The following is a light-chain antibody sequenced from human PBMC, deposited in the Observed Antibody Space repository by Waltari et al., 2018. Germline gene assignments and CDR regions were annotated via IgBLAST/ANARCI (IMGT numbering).Light chain of an antibody. CDR1: QSVSSIY. Sequence: LVLTQSPGTLSLSPGERVTLSCRASQSVSSIYLAWYQQKPGQAPRLLIYDAANRASGIADRFSGSGSGTDFTLTISRLEPEYVAVYYCQQYGRSPWTFGQGTKVEIK. CDR3: QQYGRSPWT. CDR2: DAA. V-gene: IGKV3-20*01. J-gene: IGKJ1*01.